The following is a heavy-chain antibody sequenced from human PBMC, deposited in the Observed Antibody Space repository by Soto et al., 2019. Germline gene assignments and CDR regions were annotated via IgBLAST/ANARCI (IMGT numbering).Heavy chain of an antibody. CDR3: ARGVRVVPAAILGVWFDP. CDR1: GGSFSGYY. J-gene: IGHJ5*02. Sequence: QVQLQQWGAGLLKPSETLSLTCAVYGGSFSGYYWSWIRQPPGKGMEWIGEINHSGSTNYSPSLKSRVTISVDTSKNQFSLKLSSVTAADTALYYCARGVRVVPAAILGVWFDPWGQGTLVTVSS. V-gene: IGHV4-34*01. D-gene: IGHD2-2*02. CDR2: INHSGST.